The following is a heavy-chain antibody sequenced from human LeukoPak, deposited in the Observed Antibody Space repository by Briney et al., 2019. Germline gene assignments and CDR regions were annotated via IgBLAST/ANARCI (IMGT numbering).Heavy chain of an antibody. D-gene: IGHD3-22*01. CDR1: GGSISSGGYY. CDR3: ATSPEDYDSSGYYFDY. J-gene: IGHJ4*02. Sequence: SQTLSLTCTVSGGSISSGGYYWSWIRQPPGKGLEWIGYIYYSGSTNYNPSLKSRVTISVDTSKNQFSLKLSSVTAADTAVYYCATSPEDYDSSGYYFDYWGQGTLVTVSS. CDR2: IYYSGST. V-gene: IGHV4-61*08.